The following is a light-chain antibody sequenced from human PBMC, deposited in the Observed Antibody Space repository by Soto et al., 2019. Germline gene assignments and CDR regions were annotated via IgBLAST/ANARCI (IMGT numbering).Light chain of an antibody. J-gene: IGKJ1*01. Sequence: EIVMTQSPSTLSLSPCERSTLSCGASQSVSSNLAWYQQKPGQAPRLLIYGASTRATGVPARFSGSGSGTEFTLTISSLQSEDFAVYYCQQYNNWPWTFGQGTKVDIK. CDR1: QSVSSN. CDR3: QQYNNWPWT. V-gene: IGKV3-15*01. CDR2: GAS.